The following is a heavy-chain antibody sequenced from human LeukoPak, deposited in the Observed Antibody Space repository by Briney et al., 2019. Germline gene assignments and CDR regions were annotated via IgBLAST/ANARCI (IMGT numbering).Heavy chain of an antibody. J-gene: IGHJ4*02. CDR3: AKTQGGLRYFDWLLSYFDY. Sequence: HAGGTLRLSCAASGFTFSSYGMSWVRQAPGKGLEWVSAISGSGGSTYYADSVKGRFTISRDNSKNTLYLQMNSLRAEDTAVYYCAKTQGGLRYFDWLLSYFDYWGQGTLVTVSS. CDR1: GFTFSSYG. V-gene: IGHV3-23*01. CDR2: ISGSGGST. D-gene: IGHD3-9*01.